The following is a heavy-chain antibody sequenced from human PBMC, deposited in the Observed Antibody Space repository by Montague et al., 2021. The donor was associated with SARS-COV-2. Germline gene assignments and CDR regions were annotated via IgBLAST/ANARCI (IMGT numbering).Heavy chain of an antibody. Sequence: SLRLSCAASGFIFSSYAMHSARQAPGKGQEWGAHWWYTRSNERCVGPVKGRFIISRDNFKNTLYLQMNSLRAEDTAIYYCARGSVGGYYFDYWGQGTLVTVS. CDR3: ARGSVGGYYFDY. J-gene: IGHJ4*02. V-gene: IGHV3-33*01. D-gene: IGHD1-26*01. CDR1: GFIFSSYA. CDR2: WWYTRSNE.